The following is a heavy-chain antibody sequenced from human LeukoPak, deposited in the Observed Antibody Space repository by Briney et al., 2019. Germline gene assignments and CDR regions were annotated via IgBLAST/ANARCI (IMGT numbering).Heavy chain of an antibody. Sequence: GGSLRLSCAASGFTFSGSAMHWVRQASGKGLEWVGRIRSKANSYATAYAALVKGRFTISRDDSKNTAYLQMNSLRDEDTAVYYCAREARTTWLAKDYFDYWGQGTLVTVSS. J-gene: IGHJ4*02. CDR1: GFTFSGSA. CDR3: AREARTTWLAKDYFDY. D-gene: IGHD6-19*01. CDR2: IRSKANSYAT. V-gene: IGHV3-73*01.